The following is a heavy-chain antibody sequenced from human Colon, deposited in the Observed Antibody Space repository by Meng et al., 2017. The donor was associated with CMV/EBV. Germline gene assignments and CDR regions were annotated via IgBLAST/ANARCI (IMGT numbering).Heavy chain of an antibody. CDR3: ASLESKIGNEYFQF. V-gene: IGHV3-53*01. CDR2: INRGGYA. Sequence: GESLKISCAASGLNVSTNYMNWVRQPPGKRLEWVSVINRGGYANYADSVKGRFTISTDISKNILYLQMNNLRVEDTAIYYCASLESKIGNEYFQFWGQGSLVTVSS. CDR1: GLNVSTNY. J-gene: IGHJ1*01. D-gene: IGHD1-1*01.